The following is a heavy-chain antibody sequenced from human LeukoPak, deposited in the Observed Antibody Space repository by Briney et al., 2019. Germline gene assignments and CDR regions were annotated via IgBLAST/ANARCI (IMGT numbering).Heavy chain of an antibody. J-gene: IGHJ4*02. Sequence: GGSLGLSCAASGFTFSSYAMSWVRQAPGKGLEWVSAISGSGGSTYYADSVKGRFTISRDNSKNTLYLQMNSLRAEDTAVYYCAKPTYYYDSSGYSSWGQGTLVTVSS. CDR1: GFTFSSYA. CDR3: AKPTYYYDSSGYSS. CDR2: ISGSGGST. V-gene: IGHV3-23*01. D-gene: IGHD3-22*01.